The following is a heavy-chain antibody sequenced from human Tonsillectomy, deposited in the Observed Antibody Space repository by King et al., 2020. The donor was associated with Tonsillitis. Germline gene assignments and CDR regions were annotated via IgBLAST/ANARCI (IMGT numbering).Heavy chain of an antibody. V-gene: IGHV3-23*04. Sequence: QLVQSGGGLVQPGGSLRLSCAASGFTFSSYAMSWVRQAPGKGLEWVSAISGSGGSTYYADSVKGRFTISRDNSKNTLYLQMNSLRAEETAVYYFAKDMVGGWLDDAAFDYWGQGTLVTVSS. CDR2: ISGSGGST. CDR3: AKDMVGGWLDDAAFDY. J-gene: IGHJ4*02. D-gene: IGHD3-10*02. CDR1: GFTFSSYA.